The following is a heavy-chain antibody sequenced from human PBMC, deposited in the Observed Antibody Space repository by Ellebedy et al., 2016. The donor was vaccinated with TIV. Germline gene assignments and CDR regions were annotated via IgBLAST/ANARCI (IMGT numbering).Heavy chain of an antibody. CDR3: ATTGDLRYPYYFDY. D-gene: IGHD7-27*01. J-gene: IGHJ4*02. V-gene: IGHV3-15*07. CDR1: GFTFTNAW. CDR2: IKSKSDGGAT. Sequence: GESLKISCSVSGFTFTNAWMSWVRQAPGKGLEWVGRIKSKSDGGATDYAAPVKGRCTISRDDSKNTLFLQMNGLQTEDTAVYFCATTGDLRYPYYFDYWGQGALVTVSS.